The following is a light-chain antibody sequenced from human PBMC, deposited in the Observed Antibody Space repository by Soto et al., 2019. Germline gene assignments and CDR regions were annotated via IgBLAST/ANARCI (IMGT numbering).Light chain of an antibody. Sequence: DIQMTQSPSSLSASVGDGVTITCRASQSISSYLNWYQQKPGQAPKLLIYGASSLQSGVPSRFSGSGFGTDFTLSISSLQPEDFATYYCQQSHSTPPPFGGGTKVDIK. CDR2: GAS. CDR1: QSISSY. V-gene: IGKV1-39*01. J-gene: IGKJ4*01. CDR3: QQSHSTPPP.